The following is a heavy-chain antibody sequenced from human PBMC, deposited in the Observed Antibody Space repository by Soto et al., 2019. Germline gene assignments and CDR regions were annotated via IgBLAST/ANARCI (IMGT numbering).Heavy chain of an antibody. CDR3: ARDPRYCSGGSCYSIDY. D-gene: IGHD2-15*01. J-gene: IGHJ4*02. Sequence: EYAASVKGRFTISRDDSKSIAYLQMNSLKTEDTAVYYCARDPRYCSGGSCYSIDYWGQGTLVTVSS. V-gene: IGHV3-49*02.